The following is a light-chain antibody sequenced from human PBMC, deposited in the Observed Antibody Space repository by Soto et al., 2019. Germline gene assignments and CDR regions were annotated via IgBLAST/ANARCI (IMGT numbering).Light chain of an antibody. CDR2: EDS. J-gene: IGLJ2*01. V-gene: IGLV3-21*02. CDR1: NIGTKS. CDR3: QVWDSSGDHVV. Sequence: SYELTQPPSVSVAPGQTASITCGGNNIGTKSVHWYQQKPGQAPVLVVYEDSGRPSGIPERFSGSNSGNTATLTISRVEAGDEADYYCQVWDSSGDHVVFGGGTQLTVL.